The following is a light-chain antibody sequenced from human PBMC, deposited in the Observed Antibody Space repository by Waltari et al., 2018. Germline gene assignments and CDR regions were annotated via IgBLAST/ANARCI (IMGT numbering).Light chain of an antibody. Sequence: EIVMTQSPATLSVSPGERATLSCRASQSVSSNLAWYQQKPGQAPRILNYGASTRATGIPARLSGSGSGTEFTLTISSLQSEDFAVYYCQQYNNWPPITFGQGTRLEIK. CDR3: QQYNNWPPIT. V-gene: IGKV3-15*01. J-gene: IGKJ5*01. CDR1: QSVSSN. CDR2: GAS.